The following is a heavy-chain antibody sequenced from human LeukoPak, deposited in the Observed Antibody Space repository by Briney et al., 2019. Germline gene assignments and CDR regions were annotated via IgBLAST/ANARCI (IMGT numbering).Heavy chain of an antibody. CDR1: GGSISSGDYY. J-gene: IGHJ4*02. D-gene: IGHD3-22*01. V-gene: IGHV4-30-4*01. Sequence: PSETLSLTCTVSGGSISSGDYYWSWIRQPPGKGLEWIGYIYYSGSTYYNPSLKSRVTISVDTSKNQFSLKLSSVTAADTAVYYCARYLAYYYDSSGYYYQRCFDYWGQGTLVTVSS. CDR2: IYYSGST. CDR3: ARYLAYYYDSSGYYYQRCFDY.